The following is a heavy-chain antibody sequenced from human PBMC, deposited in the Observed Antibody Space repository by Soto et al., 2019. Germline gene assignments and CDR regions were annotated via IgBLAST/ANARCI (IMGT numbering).Heavy chain of an antibody. CDR1: GFTFSSYA. J-gene: IGHJ4*02. D-gene: IGHD3-16*02. CDR3: AKAGRLRLGELSLYYFDY. V-gene: IGHV3-23*01. CDR2: ISGSGGST. Sequence: PGGSLRLSCAASGFTFSSYAMSWVRQAPGKGLEWVSAISGSGGSTYYADSVKGRFTISRDNSKNTLYLQMNSLRAEDTAVYYCAKAGRLRLGELSLYYFDYWGQGTRVTVSS.